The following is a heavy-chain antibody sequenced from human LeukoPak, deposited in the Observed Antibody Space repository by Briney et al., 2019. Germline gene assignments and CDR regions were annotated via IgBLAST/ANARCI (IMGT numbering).Heavy chain of an antibody. D-gene: IGHD5-18*01. CDR2: IYHSGGT. CDR3: ARGGYSFAFDI. Sequence: SGTLSLTCAVSGGSVSSLTWWSWVRQPPGKGLEWIGQIYHSGGTNYNPSLKNRVTMLIDKSKNQYFLRLSSVTAADTALYYCARGGYSFAFDIWGQGTMVPVSS. J-gene: IGHJ3*02. V-gene: IGHV4-4*02. CDR1: GGSVSSLTW.